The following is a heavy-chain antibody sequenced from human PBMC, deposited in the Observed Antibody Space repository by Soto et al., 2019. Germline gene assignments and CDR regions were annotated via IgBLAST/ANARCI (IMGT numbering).Heavy chain of an antibody. Sequence: PGGSLRLSCAASGFTFSSYAMSWVRQAPGKGLEWVSAISGSGGSTYYADSVKGRFTISRDNSKNTLYLQMNSLRAEDTAAYYCAKDRPSLSGSYQRVYHFDYWGQGTLVTVSS. J-gene: IGHJ4*02. CDR3: AKDRPSLSGSYQRVYHFDY. CDR1: GFTFSSYA. V-gene: IGHV3-23*01. D-gene: IGHD1-26*01. CDR2: ISGSGGST.